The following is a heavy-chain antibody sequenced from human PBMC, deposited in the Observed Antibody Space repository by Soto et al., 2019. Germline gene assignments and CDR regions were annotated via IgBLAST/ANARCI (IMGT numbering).Heavy chain of an antibody. D-gene: IGHD4-17*01. J-gene: IGHJ3*02. CDR2: ISGSGGGT. V-gene: IGHV3-23*01. Sequence: EVQLLESGGGLVQPGGSLRLSCAASGITFTKYAMAWVRQAPERGLEWVSGISGSGGGTYYEDSVKGRFTISRDNSKNTMFMQMNSLRAEDTAKYYCVGDYGGLEGFDIWGQGTMVTVSS. CDR3: VGDYGGLEGFDI. CDR1: GITFTKYA.